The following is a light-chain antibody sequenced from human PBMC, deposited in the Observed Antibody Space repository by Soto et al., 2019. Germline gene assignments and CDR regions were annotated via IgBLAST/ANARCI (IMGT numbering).Light chain of an antibody. CDR2: TAT. CDR1: QDIRGF. J-gene: IGKJ5*01. CDR3: QNYNLAPPT. V-gene: IGKV1-27*01. Sequence: DIEMTQSPSSLATSVGDRVTISCRSSQDIRGFLAWYQQKPGKVPRLLIHTATVLQSGVPSRFSGSGSRTNFSLTIRSLQPEDVATYYCQNYNLAPPTFGQGTRLEIK.